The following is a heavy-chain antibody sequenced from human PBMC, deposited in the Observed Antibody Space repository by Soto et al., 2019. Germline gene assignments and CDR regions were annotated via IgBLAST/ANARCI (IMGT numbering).Heavy chain of an antibody. J-gene: IGHJ4*02. CDR3: ARVRQFGGVIVN. Sequence: SETLSLTCPVSGGSISSYYWSWIRQPPGKGLEWIGYIYYSGSTNYNPSLKSRVTISVDTSKNQFSLKLSSVTAADTAVYYCARVRQFGGVIVNWGQGTLVTVSS. D-gene: IGHD3-16*02. V-gene: IGHV4-59*01. CDR1: GGSISSYY. CDR2: IYYSGST.